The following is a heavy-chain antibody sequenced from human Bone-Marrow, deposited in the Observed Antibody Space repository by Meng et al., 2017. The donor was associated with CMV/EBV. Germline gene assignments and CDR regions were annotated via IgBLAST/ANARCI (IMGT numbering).Heavy chain of an antibody. CDR2: IIPILGIA. V-gene: IGHV1-69*02. CDR1: GGTFSSYT. J-gene: IGHJ4*02. Sequence: SVKVSCKASGGTFSSYTINWVRQAPGQGLEWMGRIIPILGIANYAQKFQGRVTITADTSTSTAYMELNSLRSEDTAVYYCASHPRQRAPYDYWGQGKLVNVSS. D-gene: IGHD6-25*01. CDR3: ASHPRQRAPYDY.